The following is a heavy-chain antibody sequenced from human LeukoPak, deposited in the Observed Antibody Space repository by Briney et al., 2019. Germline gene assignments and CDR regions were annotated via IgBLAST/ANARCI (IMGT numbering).Heavy chain of an antibody. CDR1: GGSISSSSYY. CDR2: IYYSGST. Sequence: PSETLSLTCTVSGGSISSSSYYWGWIRQPPGKGLEWIGSIYYSGSTYYNPSLKSRVTISVDTSKNQFSLKLSSVTAADTAVYYCARLYSSGWLDYYYYYYMDVWGKGTTVTISS. J-gene: IGHJ6*03. CDR3: ARLYSSGWLDYYYYYYMDV. V-gene: IGHV4-39*01. D-gene: IGHD6-19*01.